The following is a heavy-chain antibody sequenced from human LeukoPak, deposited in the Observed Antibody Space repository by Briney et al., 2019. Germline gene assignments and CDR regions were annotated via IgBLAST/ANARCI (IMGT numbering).Heavy chain of an antibody. D-gene: IGHD3-10*01. CDR2: ISAGGLTT. V-gene: IGHV3-48*03. CDR1: VFTFSTYE. J-gene: IGHJ4*02. CDR3: TRRGGYFGY. Sequence: PGGSLRLSCAVSVFTFSTYETNWVRQAPGKGLEWISCISAGGLTTFYADSVKGRFTISRDNAKNSLYVQMNSLTVEDTAAYYCTRRGGYFGYWGQGSLVTVSS.